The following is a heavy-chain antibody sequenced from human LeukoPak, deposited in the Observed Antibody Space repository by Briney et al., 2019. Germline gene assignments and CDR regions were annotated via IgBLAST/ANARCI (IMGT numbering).Heavy chain of an antibody. CDR3: ARIAVQTSTQFDY. D-gene: IGHD6-19*01. J-gene: IGHJ4*02. Sequence: GGSLRLSCAASGFTLSSYWMSWVRQAPGKGLEWVANIKQDGSEKYYVDSVKGRFTISRDNAKNSLYLQMNSLRAEDTAVYYCARIAVQTSTQFDYWGQGTLVTVSS. V-gene: IGHV3-7*01. CDR2: IKQDGSEK. CDR1: GFTLSSYW.